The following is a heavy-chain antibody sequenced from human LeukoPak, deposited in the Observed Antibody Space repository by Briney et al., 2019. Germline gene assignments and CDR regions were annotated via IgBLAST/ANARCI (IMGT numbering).Heavy chain of an antibody. J-gene: IGHJ4*02. CDR3: ARDLYNWNDSDLRYFDY. Sequence: ASVKVSCKASGYTSTSYGISWVRQAPGQGLEWMGWISAYNGNTNYAQKLQGRVTMTTDTSTSTAYMELRSLRSDDTAVYYCARDLYNWNDSDLRYFDYWGQGTLVTVSS. CDR1: GYTSTSYG. CDR2: ISAYNGNT. V-gene: IGHV1-18*01. D-gene: IGHD1-20*01.